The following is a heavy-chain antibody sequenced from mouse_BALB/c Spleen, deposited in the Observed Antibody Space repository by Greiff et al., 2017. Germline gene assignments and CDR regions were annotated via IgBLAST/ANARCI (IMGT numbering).Heavy chain of an antibody. CDR1: GFTFSSFG. CDR3: ARGHYGPWFAY. CDR2: ISSGSSTI. Sequence: EVKLMESGGGLVQPGGSRKLSCAASGFTFSSFGMHWVRQAPEKGLEWVAYISSGSSTIYYADTVKGRFTISRDNPKNTLFLQMTSLRSEDTAMYYCARGHYGPWFAYWGQGTLVTVSA. J-gene: IGHJ3*01. V-gene: IGHV5-17*02. D-gene: IGHD1-2*01.